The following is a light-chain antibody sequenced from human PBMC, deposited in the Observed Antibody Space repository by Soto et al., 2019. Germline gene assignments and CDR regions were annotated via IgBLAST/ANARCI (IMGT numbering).Light chain of an antibody. V-gene: IGKV1-5*03. J-gene: IGKJ2*01. CDR2: TAS. CDR1: QSISSW. Sequence: DIQMTQSPSTLSASVGDRITITCRASQSISSWLAWYQQKPGKAPKLLIYTASSLESGVPSRFSGSGSGTEFTLTISSLQPDDFATYYCQQCNSYPYTFGQGTKLEIK. CDR3: QQCNSYPYT.